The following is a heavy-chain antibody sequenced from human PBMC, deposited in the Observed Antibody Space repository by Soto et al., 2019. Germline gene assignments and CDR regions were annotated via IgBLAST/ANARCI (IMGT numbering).Heavy chain of an antibody. J-gene: IGHJ5*02. CDR2: ISGSGGST. D-gene: IGHD6-13*01. CDR1: GFTFSSYA. V-gene: IGHV3-23*01. Sequence: EVRLLESGRGLVQPGGSLRLSCAASGFTFSSYAMSWVRQAPGKGLEWVSAISGSGGSTYYADSVKGRFTISRDNSKYTLYLQMNSLRAEDTAVYYCAKDAVVAAAGTNWFDPWGQGTLVTVSS. CDR3: AKDAVVAAAGTNWFDP.